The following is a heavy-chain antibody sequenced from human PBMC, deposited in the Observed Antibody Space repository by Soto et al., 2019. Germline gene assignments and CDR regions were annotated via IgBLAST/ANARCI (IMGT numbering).Heavy chain of an antibody. J-gene: IGHJ6*02. V-gene: IGHV3-23*01. D-gene: IGHD3-3*01. Sequence: GGSLRLSCAASGFTFSSYAMSWVRQAPGKGLEWVSAISGSGGSTYYADSVKGRFTISRDNSKNTLYLQMNSLRAEDTAVYYCAKILNDFWSGYYAADYYYYYGMDVWGQGTTVTVSS. CDR1: GFTFSSYA. CDR2: ISGSGGST. CDR3: AKILNDFWSGYYAADYYYYYGMDV.